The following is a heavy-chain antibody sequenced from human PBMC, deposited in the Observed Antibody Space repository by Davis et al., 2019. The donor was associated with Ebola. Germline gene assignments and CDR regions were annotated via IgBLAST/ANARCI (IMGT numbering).Heavy chain of an antibody. Sequence: SETLSLTCAVYGGSFSGYYWSWIRQPPGKGLEWIGYIYHNGNAYYNPSLKSRVTLSLDTSKNQFSLKLSSVTAADTAVYYCARGRPSTVTTDYYAMDVWGKGTTVTVSS. CDR2: IYHNGNA. J-gene: IGHJ6*04. CDR3: ARGRPSTVTTDYYAMDV. V-gene: IGHV4-34*01. CDR1: GGSFSGYY. D-gene: IGHD4-17*01.